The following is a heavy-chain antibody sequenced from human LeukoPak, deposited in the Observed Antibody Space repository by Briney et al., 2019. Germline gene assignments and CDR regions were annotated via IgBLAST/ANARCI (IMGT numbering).Heavy chain of an antibody. D-gene: IGHD3-3*01. J-gene: IGHJ4*02. CDR3: ASTGRGDFWSGYDYFDY. CDR2: ISSSASTI. V-gene: IGHV3-48*03. CDR1: GFTFSSYE. Sequence: GGSLRLSCAASGFTFSSYEMNWVRQAPGKGLEWVSYISSSASTIYYADSVKGRFTISRDNAKNSLYLQMNSLRAEDTAVYYCASTGRGDFWSGYDYFDYWGQGTLVTVSS.